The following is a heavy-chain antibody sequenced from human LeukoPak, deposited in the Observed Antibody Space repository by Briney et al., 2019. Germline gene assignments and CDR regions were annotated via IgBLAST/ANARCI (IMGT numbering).Heavy chain of an antibody. CDR1: GFTFSSYW. CDR2: IKKAGSEK. V-gene: IGHV3-7*03. D-gene: IGHD3-10*01. J-gene: IGHJ4*02. Sequence: GGSLRLSCAASGFTFSSYWMSWVRQAPRKGREGGANIKKAGSEKYYVDSVKGRFTISRDNAKNSLYLQMSSLRAEDTAVYYCAREIPLGNYYGSGSYYPYFDYWGQATLVTVSS. CDR3: AREIPLGNYYGSGSYYPYFDY.